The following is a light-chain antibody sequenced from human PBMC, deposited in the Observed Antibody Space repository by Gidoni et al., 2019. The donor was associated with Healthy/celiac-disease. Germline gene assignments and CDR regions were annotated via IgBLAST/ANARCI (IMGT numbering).Light chain of an antibody. CDR3: NSRDSSGNHLV. CDR1: SHRSYY. J-gene: IGLJ2*01. Sequence: SSELTQDPAVSVALGQTVRITCQGDSHRSYYASWYQQKPGQAPVLVIYGKNNRPSGIPDRVSGSSSGNTASLTITGAQAEDEADYYCNSRDSSGNHLVFGGGTKLTVL. CDR2: GKN. V-gene: IGLV3-19*01.